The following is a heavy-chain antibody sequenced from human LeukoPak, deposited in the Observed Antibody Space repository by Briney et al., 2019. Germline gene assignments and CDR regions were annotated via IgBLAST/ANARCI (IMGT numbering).Heavy chain of an antibody. J-gene: IGHJ4*02. V-gene: IGHV3-33*01. CDR3: ARGVTMVRGQIDY. CDR2: IWYDGSNK. CDR1: GFTFSSYG. Sequence: SGGSLRLSCAASGFTFSSYGMHWVRQAPGKGLEWVAVIWYDGSNKYYADSVKGRFTISRDNSKNTLYLQMNSLRAEDTAVYYCARGVTMVRGQIDYWGQGTLVTVSS. D-gene: IGHD3-10*01.